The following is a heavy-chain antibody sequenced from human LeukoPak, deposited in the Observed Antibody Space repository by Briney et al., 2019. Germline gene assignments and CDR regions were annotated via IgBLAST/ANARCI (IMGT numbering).Heavy chain of an antibody. Sequence: PGESLLISCKGSGYSFTTYWISWVRQLPGKGLEWMGRIDPSDSYTNYSPSFQGHVTISADKSISTAYLQWSSLAASDTAMYYCAIPHGSGWGGRDYWGQGTLVTVSS. CDR2: IDPSDSYT. D-gene: IGHD6-19*01. CDR1: GYSFTTYW. CDR3: AIPHGSGWGGRDY. V-gene: IGHV5-10-1*01. J-gene: IGHJ4*02.